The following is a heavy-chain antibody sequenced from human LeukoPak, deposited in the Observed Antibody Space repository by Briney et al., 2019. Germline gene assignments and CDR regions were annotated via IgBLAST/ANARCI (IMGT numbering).Heavy chain of an antibody. J-gene: IGHJ4*01. Sequence: GGSLRLSCVASGFTFSDRWMHWVRHVPGKGLVWVSRIDGGGSSTSYADSVKGRFFISRDNGKSTLYLQMNSLRVEDTAMYYCARGPGSSGGAYVGDYWGHGILVTVSS. V-gene: IGHV3-74*01. CDR1: GFTFSDRW. CDR2: IDGGGSST. D-gene: IGHD3-22*01. CDR3: ARGPGSSGGAYVGDY.